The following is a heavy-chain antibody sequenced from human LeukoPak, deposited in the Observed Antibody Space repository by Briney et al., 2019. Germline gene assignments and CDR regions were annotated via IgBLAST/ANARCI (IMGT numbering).Heavy chain of an antibody. Sequence: GGSLRLSCAASGFTFSSHGMHWVRQAPGKGLEWVALIRFDGSNEYYADSVKGRFTISRDNSRNTLYLQMNSLRGEDTAVYYCAKRGEAAAARYFDCWGQGTLVTVSS. J-gene: IGHJ4*02. CDR2: IRFDGSNE. D-gene: IGHD2-2*01. CDR1: GFTFSSHG. CDR3: AKRGEAAAARYFDC. V-gene: IGHV3-30*02.